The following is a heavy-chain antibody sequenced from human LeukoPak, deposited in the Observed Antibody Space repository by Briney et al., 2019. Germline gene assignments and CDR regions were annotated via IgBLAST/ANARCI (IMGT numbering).Heavy chain of an antibody. V-gene: IGHV3-9*01. CDR1: GFTFDDYA. CDR3: AKDTYYDSSGYTGAFDI. J-gene: IGHJ6*04. CDR2: ISWNSGSI. Sequence: GGSLRLSCAASGFTFDDYAMHWVRQAPGKGLEWVSGISWNSGSIGYADSVKGRFTISRDNAKNSLYLQMNSLRAEDTALYYCAKDTYYDSSGYTGAFDIWGKGTTVTVSS. D-gene: IGHD3-22*01.